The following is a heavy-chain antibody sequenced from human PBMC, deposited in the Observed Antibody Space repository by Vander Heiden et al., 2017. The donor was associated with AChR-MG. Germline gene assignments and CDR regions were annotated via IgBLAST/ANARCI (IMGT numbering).Heavy chain of an antibody. CDR1: YCSYA. D-gene: IGHD3-3*01. Sequence: YCSYAMSWVRQAQGKGLEWVSGISSSGGDTPYADSVKGRFTISRDNSKNTLYLQMNSLRAEDTAVYYCAKKNPGVAPFDYWGQGTLVTVSS. J-gene: IGHJ4*02. CDR3: AKKNPGVAPFDY. CDR2: ISSSGGDT. V-gene: IGHV3-23*01.